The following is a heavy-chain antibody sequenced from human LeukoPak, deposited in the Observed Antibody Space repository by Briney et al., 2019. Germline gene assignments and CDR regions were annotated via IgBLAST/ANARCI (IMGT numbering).Heavy chain of an antibody. D-gene: IGHD6-13*01. J-gene: IGHJ4*02. Sequence: SETLSLTCTVSGGSIRPYYWHWIRQPPGKGLEWIGYIYYSGSTYYNPSLKSRVTISVDTSKNQFSLKLSSVTAADTAVYYCARLKPTPRQQLLYFDYWGQGTLVTVSS. CDR2: IYYSGST. CDR3: ARLKPTPRQQLLYFDY. V-gene: IGHV4-59*04. CDR1: GGSIRPYY.